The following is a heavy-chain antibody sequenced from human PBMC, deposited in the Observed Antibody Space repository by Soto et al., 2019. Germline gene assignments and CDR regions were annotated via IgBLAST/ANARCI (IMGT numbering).Heavy chain of an antibody. CDR3: NARLGRYYDSSGSPLGPWVWFDP. CDR2: ISGSGGST. D-gene: IGHD3-22*01. CDR1: GFTFSSYA. J-gene: IGHJ5*02. Sequence: GRSLRLSCAASGFTFSSYAMSWVRQATGKGLEWASAISGSGGSTYYADSVKGRFTISRDNSKNTLYLQMNSLRAEDTAVYYCNARLGRYYDSSGSPLGPWVWFDPWGQGTLVTVSS. V-gene: IGHV3-23*01.